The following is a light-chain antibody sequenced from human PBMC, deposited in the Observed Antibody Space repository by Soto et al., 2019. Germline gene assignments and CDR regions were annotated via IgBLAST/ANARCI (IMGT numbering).Light chain of an antibody. CDR2: GAS. CDR3: QQYNAYSTWT. CDR1: ESVSTN. J-gene: IGKJ1*01. Sequence: EIEMPQSPATLSLAPGERVTLSCRASESVSTNLAWYQQKAGQAPRLLIYGASTRATGIPARFSGSGSGTEFTLTISSLQPDDFATYYCQQYNAYSTWTFGQGTKVDIK. V-gene: IGKV3-15*01.